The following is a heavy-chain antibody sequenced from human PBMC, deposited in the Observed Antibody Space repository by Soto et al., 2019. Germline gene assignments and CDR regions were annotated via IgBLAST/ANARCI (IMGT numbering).Heavy chain of an antibody. CDR1: GGSVNGYY. CDR2: INHTGGT. CDR3: ATRITVFGLLIPQLDP. Sequence: SQTLSLTCAVYGGSVNGYYWNWIRQPPGKGLEWIGEINHTGGTHYNSSLKSRVTMSVDTSKNQFSLRLSSVTAADTAIYYCATRITVFGLLIPQLDPWGQGTQVNVS. D-gene: IGHD1-20*01. J-gene: IGHJ5*02. V-gene: IGHV4-34*01.